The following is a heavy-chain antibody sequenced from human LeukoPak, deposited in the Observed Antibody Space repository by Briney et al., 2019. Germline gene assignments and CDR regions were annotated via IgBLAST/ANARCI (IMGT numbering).Heavy chain of an antibody. D-gene: IGHD2-21*02. V-gene: IGHV1-46*01. CDR3: ASVLYCGADCYSGRYFFDY. CDR2: INPSGDST. Sequence: ASVKVSFKSSGYTFTIYDMHWVRQAPGQGLEWMGIINPSGDSTGYAQKFQGRVTMTRDTSTSTVYMKLSSLRPEDTAVYYCASVLYCGADCYSGRYFFDYWGQGTLVTVSS. CDR1: GYTFTIYD. J-gene: IGHJ4*02.